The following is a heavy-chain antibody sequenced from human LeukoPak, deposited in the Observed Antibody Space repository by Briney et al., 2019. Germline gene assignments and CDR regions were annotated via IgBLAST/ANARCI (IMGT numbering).Heavy chain of an antibody. V-gene: IGHV4-34*01. CDR3: ARGSKQWLPFYFDY. CDR2: INHSGST. D-gene: IGHD6-19*01. CDR1: GGSFSGYY. Sequence: PSETLSLTCAVYGGSFSGYYWSWIRQPPGNGLEWIGEINHSGSTNYNPSLKSRVTISVDTSKNQFSLKLSSVTAADTAVYYCARGSKQWLPFYFDYWGQGTLVTVSS. J-gene: IGHJ4*02.